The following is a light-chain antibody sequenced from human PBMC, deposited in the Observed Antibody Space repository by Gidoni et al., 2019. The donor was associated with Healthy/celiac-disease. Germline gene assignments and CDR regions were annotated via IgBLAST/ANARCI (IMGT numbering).Light chain of an antibody. J-gene: IGLJ2*01. CDR3: QAWDSSTVV. V-gene: IGLV3-1*01. CDR2: QDK. CDR1: KLENKY. Sequence: SYELTQPPSVSVSPGQTASITCSGNKLENKYVCWYQQKPGQSPVLAIYQDKKRPSGTPERFSGSNSGNTATLTISGTQAMDEADYYCQAWDSSTVVFGGGTKLTVL.